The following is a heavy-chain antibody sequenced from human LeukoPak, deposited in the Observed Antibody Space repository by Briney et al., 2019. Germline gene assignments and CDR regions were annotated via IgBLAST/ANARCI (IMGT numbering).Heavy chain of an antibody. CDR2: INWNGGST. CDR3: AAHHDYGDNWFDP. D-gene: IGHD4-17*01. CDR1: GFTFDDYG. Sequence: PGGSLRLSCAASGFTFDDYGMSWVRQAPGKGLEWVSGINWNGGSTGYADSVKGRFTVSRDNAKNSLYLQMNSLRAEDTALYHSAAHHDYGDNWFDPWGRGTLVTVSS. J-gene: IGHJ5*02. V-gene: IGHV3-20*01.